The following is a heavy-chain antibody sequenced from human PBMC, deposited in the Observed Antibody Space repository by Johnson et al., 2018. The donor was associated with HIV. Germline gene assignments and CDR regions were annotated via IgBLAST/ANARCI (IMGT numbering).Heavy chain of an antibody. CDR1: GFTFSSYS. CDR3: ANVRGSVRAVAFDI. V-gene: IGHV3-30-3*01. J-gene: IGHJ3*02. CDR2: ISYDGSNK. Sequence: VQLVESGGGVVQPGRSLRLSCAASGFTFSSYSMHWIRQAPGKGLEWVAGISYDGSNKYYADSVKGRFTISRDNSKDTLSLQMNSLSAEETAVYYCANVRGSVRAVAFDIWGQGTMVTVSS. D-gene: IGHD3-10*02.